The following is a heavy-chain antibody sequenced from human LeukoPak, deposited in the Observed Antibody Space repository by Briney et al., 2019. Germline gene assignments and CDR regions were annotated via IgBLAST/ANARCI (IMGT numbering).Heavy chain of an antibody. CDR2: ISSGSEYI. CDR1: EFMFSSFC. Sequence: GGSLRLSSAAYEFMFSSFCRNWVHQAAGKVLEWVSSISSGSEYIYYSDSVKGRFTISRDNAEKSLFLQMNSLTAEDTAGYYCARGGGAPRYYFDLWGQGAPVTVSS. V-gene: IGHV3-21*01. D-gene: IGHD1-26*01. CDR3: ARGGGAPRYYFDL. J-gene: IGHJ4*02.